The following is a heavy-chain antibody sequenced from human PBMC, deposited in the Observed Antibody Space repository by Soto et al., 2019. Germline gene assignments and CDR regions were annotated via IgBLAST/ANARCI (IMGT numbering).Heavy chain of an antibody. CDR3: ARHMGTGNPYYFSYGLDV. V-gene: IGHV5-51*01. CDR1: GYSFSSYW. CDR2: IYPEDSEV. J-gene: IGHJ6*02. Sequence: PGESLKIFFKSFGYSFSSYWIGWVRQMPGKGLEWMGFIYPEDSEVAYSPSFQGQVTISADKSTSTAYLKWSSLKASDTAIYYCARHMGTGNPYYFSYGLDVWGQGTTVTVSS. D-gene: IGHD7-27*01.